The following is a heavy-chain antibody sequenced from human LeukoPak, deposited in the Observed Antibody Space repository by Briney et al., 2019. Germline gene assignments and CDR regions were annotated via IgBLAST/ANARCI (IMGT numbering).Heavy chain of an antibody. D-gene: IGHD3-3*01. CDR1: GFTFSSYW. CDR3: AREGSGYYDFWSGYYTSYYFDY. V-gene: IGHV3-7*01. CDR2: IKQDGREK. Sequence: GGSLRLSCAASGFTFSSYWMSWVRQAPGKGLEWVANIKQDGREKYYVDSVKGRFTISRDNAKNSLYLQMNSLRAEDTAVYYCAREGSGYYDFWSGYYTSYYFDYWGQGTLVTVSS. J-gene: IGHJ4*02.